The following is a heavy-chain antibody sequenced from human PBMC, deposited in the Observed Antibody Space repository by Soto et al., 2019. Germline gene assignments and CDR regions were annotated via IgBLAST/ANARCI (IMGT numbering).Heavy chain of an antibody. D-gene: IGHD3-22*01. CDR3: ARDLDGLHDDTSGPFPRPG. J-gene: IGHJ1*01. Sequence: PSETLSLTCTVSGDSLRIGDYYWTWIRQPPGKGLEWIGFIYKSGTAKYNPSLSSRVSISVDTSKNQFFLRLNYVTAADTAVYYCARDLDGLHDDTSGPFPRPGWGQGTLVTVSS. CDR2: IYKSGTA. V-gene: IGHV4-30-4*01. CDR1: GDSLRIGDYY.